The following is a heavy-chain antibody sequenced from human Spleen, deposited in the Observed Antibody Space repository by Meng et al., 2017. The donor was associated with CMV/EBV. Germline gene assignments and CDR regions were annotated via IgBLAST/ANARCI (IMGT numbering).Heavy chain of an antibody. Sequence: QRRQQDAGPGRATRSETLSLSFTVSGGPINSSSYDWCWIRQPPGKGLEWIGSIYYSGRTYYNPSLKSRVTISVDTSKNQFSLKLSSVTAADTAVYYCARPIAAAGWFDPWGQGTLVTVSS. CDR3: ARPIAAAGWFDP. V-gene: IGHV4-39*01. J-gene: IGHJ5*02. D-gene: IGHD6-13*01. CDR1: GGPINSSSYD. CDR2: IYYSGRT.